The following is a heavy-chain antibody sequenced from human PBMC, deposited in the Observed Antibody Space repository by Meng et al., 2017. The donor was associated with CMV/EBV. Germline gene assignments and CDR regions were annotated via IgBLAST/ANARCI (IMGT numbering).Heavy chain of an antibody. CDR2: IYSGGST. Sequence: EVQVVESGGGLVQPGGSLRLSCAASGFTVSSNYMSWVRQAPGKGLEWVSVIYSGGSTYYADSVKGRFTISRDNSKNTLYLQMNSLRAEDTAVYYCAREGDGYDKAPYWGQGTLVTVSS. D-gene: IGHD5-24*01. CDR3: AREGDGYDKAPY. CDR1: GFTVSSNY. J-gene: IGHJ4*02. V-gene: IGHV3-66*01.